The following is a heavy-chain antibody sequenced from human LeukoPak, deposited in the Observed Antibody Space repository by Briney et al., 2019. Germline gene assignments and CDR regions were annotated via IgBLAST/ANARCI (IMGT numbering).Heavy chain of an antibody. D-gene: IGHD3-22*01. CDR1: GGSISSSSYY. V-gene: IGHV4-39*07. CDR3: ARFDYYDSSGTPGWGYMDV. J-gene: IGHJ6*03. Sequence: SETPSLTCTVSGGSISSSSYYWGWIRQPPGKGLEWIGSIYYSGSTYYNPSLKSRVTISVDTSKNQFSLKLSSVTAADTAVYYCARFDYYDSSGTPGWGYMDVWGKGTTVTVSS. CDR2: IYYSGST.